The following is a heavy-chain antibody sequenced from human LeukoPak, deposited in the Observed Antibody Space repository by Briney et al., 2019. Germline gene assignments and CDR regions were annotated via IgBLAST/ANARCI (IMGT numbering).Heavy chain of an antibody. CDR3: ARFPYCGGDCYSYFDY. CDR2: INHSGST. J-gene: IGHJ4*02. Sequence: SETLSLTCAVYGGSFSGYYWSWIRQPPGKGLEWIGEINHSGSTYYNPSLKGRVTISVDTSKNQFSLKLSSVTAADTAVYYCARFPYCGGDCYSYFDYWGQGTLVTVSS. CDR1: GGSFSGYY. D-gene: IGHD2-21*02. V-gene: IGHV4-34*01.